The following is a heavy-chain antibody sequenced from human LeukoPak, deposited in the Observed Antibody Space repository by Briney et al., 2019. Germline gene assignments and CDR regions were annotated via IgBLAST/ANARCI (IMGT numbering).Heavy chain of an antibody. V-gene: IGHV1-69*13. J-gene: IGHJ3*02. D-gene: IGHD6-13*01. CDR2: IIPIFGTA. CDR1: GGTFSSYA. CDR3: ARVFGIAAADVGAFDI. Sequence: GASVKVSCKASGGTFSSYAISWVRQAPGQGLEWMGGIIPIFGTANYAQKFQGRVTITADESTSTAYMELSSLRSEDTAVYYCARVFGIAAADVGAFDIWGQGTMVTVSS.